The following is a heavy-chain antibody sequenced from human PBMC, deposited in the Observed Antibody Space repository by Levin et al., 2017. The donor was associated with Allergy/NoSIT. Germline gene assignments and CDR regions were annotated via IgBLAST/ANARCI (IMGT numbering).Heavy chain of an antibody. V-gene: IGHV3-30*18. CDR1: GFTFSSYG. CDR3: AKDRRVVVIQYYFDY. J-gene: IGHJ4*02. D-gene: IGHD3-22*01. CDR2: TTYDGSNK. Sequence: GESLKISCAASGFTFSSYGMHWVRQAPGRGLEWVAVTTYDGSNKYYADSVKGRFTISRDDSKNTLYLQMNSLRAEDTAVYYCAKDRRVVVIQYYFDYWGQGTLVTVSS.